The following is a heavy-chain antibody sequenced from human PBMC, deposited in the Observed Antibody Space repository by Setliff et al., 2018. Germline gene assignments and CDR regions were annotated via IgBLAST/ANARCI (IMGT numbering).Heavy chain of an antibody. J-gene: IGHJ5*02. CDR1: GFAFNTYW. CDR3: ARGRIPRIFGVALNWFDP. CDR2: ISSNGGST. D-gene: IGHD3-3*02. Sequence: PGGSLRLSCAASGFAFNTYWMHWVRQAPGKGLEYVSAISSNGGSTYYANSVKGRFTISRDNSKNTLYLQMGSLRAEDMAVYYCARGRIPRIFGVALNWFDPLCQGTLVTVSS. V-gene: IGHV3-64*01.